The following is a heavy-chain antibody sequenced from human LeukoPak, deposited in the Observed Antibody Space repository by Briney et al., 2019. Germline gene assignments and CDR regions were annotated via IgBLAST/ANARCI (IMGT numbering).Heavy chain of an antibody. CDR1: GYTLTELS. J-gene: IGHJ5*02. V-gene: IGHV1-24*01. Sequence: ASVKVSCKVSGYTLTELSMHWVRQAPGKGLEWMGGFDPEDGETIYAQKFQGRVTMTEDTSTDTAYMELSSLRSEGTAVYYCATDRTGGAENNWFDPWGQGTLVTVSS. D-gene: IGHD1-26*01. CDR2: FDPEDGET. CDR3: ATDRTGGAENNWFDP.